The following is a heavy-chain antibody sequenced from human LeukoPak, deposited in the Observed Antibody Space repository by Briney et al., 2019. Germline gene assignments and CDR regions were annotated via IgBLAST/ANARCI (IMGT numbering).Heavy chain of an antibody. J-gene: IGHJ4*02. CDR1: GGSISSYY. V-gene: IGHV4-59*08. D-gene: IGHD4-17*01. CDR3: ARRSDYGDAGFDY. Sequence: SETLSLTCTVPGGSISSYYWSWIRQPPGKGLEWIGYIYYSGSTNYNPSLKSRVTISVDTSKNQFSLKLSSVTAADTAVYYCARRSDYGDAGFDYWGQGTLVTVSS. CDR2: IYYSGST.